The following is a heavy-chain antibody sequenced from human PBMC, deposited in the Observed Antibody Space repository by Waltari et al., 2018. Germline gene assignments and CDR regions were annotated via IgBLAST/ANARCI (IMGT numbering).Heavy chain of an antibody. CDR1: GYTFTSYA. Sequence: QVQLVQSGAEVKKPGASVKVSCKASGYTFTSYAMHWVRQAPGQRLEWMGWINAGNGNTKYSQKFQGRVTITRDTSASTAYMELSSLRSEDTAVYYCAREGAGTTSVYFDYWGQGTLVTVSS. J-gene: IGHJ4*02. CDR3: AREGAGTTSVYFDY. V-gene: IGHV1-3*01. CDR2: INAGNGNT. D-gene: IGHD1-1*01.